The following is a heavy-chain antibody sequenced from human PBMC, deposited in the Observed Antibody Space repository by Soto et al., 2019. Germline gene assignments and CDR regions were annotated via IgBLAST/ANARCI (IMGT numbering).Heavy chain of an antibody. D-gene: IGHD3-3*01. CDR1: GFTFSSYA. Sequence: GGSLRLSCAASGFTFSSYAMHWVRRAPGKGLEWVAVISYDGSNKYYADSVKGRFTISRDNSKNTLYLQMNSLRAEDTAVYYCARDGITILEYYYYGMDVWGQGTTVTVSS. V-gene: IGHV3-30-3*01. J-gene: IGHJ6*02. CDR3: ARDGITILEYYYYGMDV. CDR2: ISYDGSNK.